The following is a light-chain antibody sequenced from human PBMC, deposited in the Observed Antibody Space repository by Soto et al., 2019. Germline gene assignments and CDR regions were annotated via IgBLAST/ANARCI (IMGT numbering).Light chain of an antibody. CDR1: QSISSSY. CDR3: QQYGSSSWT. J-gene: IGKJ1*01. V-gene: IGKV3-20*01. CDR2: GAS. Sequence: EIVLTQSPGTLSLSPVKTATLSCRSSQSISSSYLAWYQQRPGQAPRLLIYGASSRATGIPDRFSGSGSGTEFTLTISRLEPEDFAVYYCQQYGSSSWTFGQGTKVDIK.